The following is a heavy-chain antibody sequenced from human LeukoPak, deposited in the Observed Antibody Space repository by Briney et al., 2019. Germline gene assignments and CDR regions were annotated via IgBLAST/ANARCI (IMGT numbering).Heavy chain of an antibody. Sequence: GGSLRLSCEASGFGFSDYSMNWVRQAPGKGLEWVSSISSSSSYIYYADSVKGRFTISRDNAKNSLYLQMNSLRAEDTAVYYCARDETDDFWSGYSDYWGQGTLVTVSS. CDR3: ARDETDDFWSGYSDY. J-gene: IGHJ4*02. D-gene: IGHD3-3*01. V-gene: IGHV3-21*01. CDR2: ISSSSSYI. CDR1: GFGFSDYS.